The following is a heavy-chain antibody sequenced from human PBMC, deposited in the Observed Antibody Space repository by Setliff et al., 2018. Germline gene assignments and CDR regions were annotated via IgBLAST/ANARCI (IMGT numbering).Heavy chain of an antibody. D-gene: IGHD3-22*01. CDR3: AREYYYDSSGYSYYFDC. V-gene: IGHV1-3*01. CDR1: GYTFTSYA. J-gene: IGHJ4*02. Sequence: ASVKVSCKASGYTFTSYAMHWVRQAPGQRLEWMGWINAGNGNTKYSQKFQGRVTITRDTSASTAYMELSSLRSEDTAVYYCAREYYYDSSGYSYYFDCWGQGTLVTSPQ. CDR2: INAGNGNT.